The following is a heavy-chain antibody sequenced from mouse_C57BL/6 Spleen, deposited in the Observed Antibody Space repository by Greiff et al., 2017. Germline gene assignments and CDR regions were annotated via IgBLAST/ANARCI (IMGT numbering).Heavy chain of an antibody. CDR3: ARAGGYYDYPRAMDY. J-gene: IGHJ4*01. CDR2: INPNYGTT. V-gene: IGHV1-39*01. CDR1: GYSFTDYY. Sequence: VQLQQSGPELVKPGASVKISCKASGYSFTDYYMNWVKQSNGKSLEWIGVINPNYGTTSYNQKFKGKATLTVDPSSSTAYMQLNSLTSEASAVYYCARAGGYYDYPRAMDYWGQGTPVTVSS. D-gene: IGHD2-4*01.